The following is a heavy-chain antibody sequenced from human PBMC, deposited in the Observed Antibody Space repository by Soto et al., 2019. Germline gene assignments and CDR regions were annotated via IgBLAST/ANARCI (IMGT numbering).Heavy chain of an antibody. CDR3: AKNGQPPYYYYGLDV. Sequence: ALVKVSCKAAGYPFTTYGISWVRQAHGQGLEWMGWISGYNGDTNYAQKFQGRVTMTIDTSTGTAYMEVRSLTSDDTAVYYCAKNGQPPYYYYGLDVWRQGTKVTVSS. D-gene: IGHD2-8*01. V-gene: IGHV1-18*01. CDR2: ISGYNGDT. CDR1: GYPFTTYG. J-gene: IGHJ6*02.